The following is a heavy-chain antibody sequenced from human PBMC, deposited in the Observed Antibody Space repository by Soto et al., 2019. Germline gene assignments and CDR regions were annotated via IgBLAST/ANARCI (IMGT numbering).Heavy chain of an antibody. CDR1: GGSFTSYY. CDR2: INHSGSS. V-gene: IGHV4-34*01. D-gene: IGHD3-10*01. J-gene: IGHJ5*02. Sequence: PSETLFLTCAVYGGSFTSYYWTWIRQSPEKGLEWIGEINHSGSSKYNPSLQSRVSMSVDTSKSQFSLTLSSLVVADTAVYYCVRQGVAASGSGRFDPWGQGTQVTVSS. CDR3: VRQGVAASGSGRFDP.